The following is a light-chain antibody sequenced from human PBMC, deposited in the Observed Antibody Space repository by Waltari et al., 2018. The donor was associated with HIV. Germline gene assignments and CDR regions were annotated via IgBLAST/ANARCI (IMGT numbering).Light chain of an antibody. CDR3: QAWDSTVVV. V-gene: IGLV3-1*01. J-gene: IGLJ2*01. Sequence: SYELTQPPSLSVSPGQTASIPCSGNKLDNQYVCWYHQRPGQSPVLVIYQDTKRPSDIPERFSGSSSGDTATLTISETQTVDEGDYYCQAWDSTVVVFGGGTRLTVL. CDR2: QDT. CDR1: KLDNQY.